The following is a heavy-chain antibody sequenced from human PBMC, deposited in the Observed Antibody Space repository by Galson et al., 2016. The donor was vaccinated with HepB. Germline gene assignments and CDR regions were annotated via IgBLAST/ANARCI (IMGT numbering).Heavy chain of an antibody. Sequence: QSGAEVKKPGESLRISCKASGYNFRDHWIGWVRQVPGKGLEWMGIVFPGSDTRYSPSFQGQVTISVDTSISTAFLQWTTLKASDTATYYCARREGLTSGGSFHYSLDVWGQGTPVAVS. CDR2: VFPGSDT. V-gene: IGHV5-51*01. D-gene: IGHD3-10*01. J-gene: IGHJ6*02. CDR3: ARREGLTSGGSFHYSLDV. CDR1: GYNFRDHW.